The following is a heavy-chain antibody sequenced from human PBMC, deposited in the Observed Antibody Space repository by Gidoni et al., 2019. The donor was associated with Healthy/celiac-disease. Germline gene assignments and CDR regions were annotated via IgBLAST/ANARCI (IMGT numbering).Heavy chain of an antibody. V-gene: IGHV3-48*01. CDR2: IRCRSSTI. Sequence: EVKQVEAGGGSVQPGGSRRLACAASGCTFSSDSMNWFRQAPGTGREGFSSIRCRSSTIYYADSVKDRFTISRDNAKNSLYLQLTRLSAEDTAVYYCAGDSHDFWSGYSYYYYGMDVWGQGTPVTVSS. CDR3: AGDSHDFWSGYSYYYYGMDV. CDR1: GCTFSSDS. J-gene: IGHJ6*02. D-gene: IGHD3-3*01.